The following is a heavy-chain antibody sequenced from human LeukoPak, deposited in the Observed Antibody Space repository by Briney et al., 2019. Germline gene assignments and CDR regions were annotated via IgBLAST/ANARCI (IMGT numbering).Heavy chain of an antibody. Sequence: QPGGSLRLSCAASGFSFSSYSMNWVRQAPGKGLEWVSVVYSGGNTYYADSVKGRFTISRDNSKNTLYLQMNSLRAEDTAVYYCAREPPGGGFDYWGQGTLVTVSS. V-gene: IGHV3-66*01. J-gene: IGHJ4*02. CDR1: GFSFSSYS. CDR3: AREPPGGGFDY. D-gene: IGHD3-16*01. CDR2: VYSGGNT.